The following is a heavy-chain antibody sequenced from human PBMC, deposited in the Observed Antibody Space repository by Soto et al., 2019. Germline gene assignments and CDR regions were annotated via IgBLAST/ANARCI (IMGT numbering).Heavy chain of an antibody. CDR1: GGSISSYY. J-gene: IGHJ4*02. CDR3: ANIKAPRGYSYGYFDY. D-gene: IGHD5-18*01. CDR2: INHSGST. V-gene: IGHV4-34*01. Sequence: SETLSLTCTVSGGSISSYYWSWIRQPPGKGLEWIGEINHSGSTNYNPSLKSRVTISVDTSKNQFSLKLSSVTAADTAVYYCANIKAPRGYSYGYFDYWGQGTLVTVSS.